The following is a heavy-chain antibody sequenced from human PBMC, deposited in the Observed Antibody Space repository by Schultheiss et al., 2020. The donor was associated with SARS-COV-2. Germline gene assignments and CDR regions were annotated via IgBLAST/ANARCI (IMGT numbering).Heavy chain of an antibody. D-gene: IGHD3-9*01. CDR2: INPNSGGT. J-gene: IGHJ4*02. CDR1: GYTFTSYY. Sequence: ASVKVSCKASGYTFTSYYMHWVRQAPGQGLEWMGWINPNSGGTNYAQKFQGRVTMTRDTSISTAYMELSSLRSEDTAVYYCATVSLRYFDWLLYDYWGQGTLVTVSS. V-gene: IGHV1-2*02. CDR3: ATVSLRYFDWLLYDY.